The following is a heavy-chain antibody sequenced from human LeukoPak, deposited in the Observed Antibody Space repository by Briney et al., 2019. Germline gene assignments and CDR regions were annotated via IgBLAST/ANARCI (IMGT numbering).Heavy chain of an antibody. V-gene: IGHV4-59*11. J-gene: IGHJ3*02. CDR2: IYYSGST. D-gene: IGHD3-10*01. CDR1: GGSISSHC. CDR3: ASVSYYGSGSDAFDI. Sequence: SETLSLTCTVSGGSISSHCWSWIRQPPGKGLEWIGYIYYSGSTNYNPSLKSRVTMSVDTSKNQFSLKLSSVPAADTAVYYCASVSYYGSGSDAFDIWGQGTLVTVSS.